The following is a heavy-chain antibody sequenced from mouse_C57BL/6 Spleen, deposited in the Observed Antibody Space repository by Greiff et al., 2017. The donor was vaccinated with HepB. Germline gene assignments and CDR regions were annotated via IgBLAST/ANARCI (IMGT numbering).Heavy chain of an antibody. CDR3: ARQGSGYFDY. Sequence: EVQLQESGGGLVQPGGSLKLSCAASGFTFSDYYMYWVRQTPEKRLEWVAYISNGGGSTYYPDTVKGRFTISRDNAKNTLYLQMSRLKSEDTAMYYCARQGSGYFDYWGQGTTLTVSS. J-gene: IGHJ2*01. V-gene: IGHV5-12*01. CDR1: GFTFSDYY. CDR2: ISNGGGST. D-gene: IGHD3-2*02.